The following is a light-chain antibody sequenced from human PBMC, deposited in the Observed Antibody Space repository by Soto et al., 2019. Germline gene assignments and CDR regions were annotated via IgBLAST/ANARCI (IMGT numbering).Light chain of an antibody. CDR3: QQYGSSPGT. CDR2: GAS. V-gene: IGKV3-20*01. CDR1: QSVSSSY. J-gene: IGKJ4*01. Sequence: SVLTQSPGTLSLSPGERATLSCRASQSVSSSYLAWYQQKPGQAPRLLIYGASSRATGIPDRFSGSGSGTDFTLTISRLEPEDFAVYYCQQYGSSPGTFGGGTKVDIK.